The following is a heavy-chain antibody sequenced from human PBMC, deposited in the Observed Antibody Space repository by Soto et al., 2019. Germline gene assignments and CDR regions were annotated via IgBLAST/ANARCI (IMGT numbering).Heavy chain of an antibody. CDR1: GGTFGSYA. CDR3: ASVMLPSTRNYYYYGLDV. D-gene: IGHD2-15*01. J-gene: IGHJ6*02. CDR2: IIPVFGTA. V-gene: IGHV1-69*01. Sequence: QVQLVQSGAEVKKPGSSVKVSCKASGGTFGSYAISWVRQAPGQGLEWMGGIIPVFGTANSAQKFQGRVTITADESTSTAYMELRSLRSEDTAVYYCASVMLPSTRNYYYYGLDVWGQGTTVTVSS.